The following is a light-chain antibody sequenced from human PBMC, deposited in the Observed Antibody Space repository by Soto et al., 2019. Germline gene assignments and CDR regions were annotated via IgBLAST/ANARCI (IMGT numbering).Light chain of an antibody. J-gene: IGKJ5*01. CDR2: DAS. CDR3: QQYGSSPIT. V-gene: IGKV3-20*01. CDR1: QSVSSY. Sequence: EIVLTQSPATLSLSPGERATLSCRASQSVSSYLAWYQQKPGQAPRLLIYDASNRATGIPARFSGSGPGTDFTLTISRLEPEDFAVYYCQQYGSSPITFGQGTRLEIK.